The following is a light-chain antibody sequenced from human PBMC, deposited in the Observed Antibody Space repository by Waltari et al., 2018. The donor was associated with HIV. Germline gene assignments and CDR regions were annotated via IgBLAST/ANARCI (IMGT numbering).Light chain of an antibody. CDR2: EVS. CDR3: SSYTTRNTRV. CDR1: SSDVGVSTY. Sequence: QSALTQPASVSGSPGQSITISCTGTSSDVGVSTYVSWYQQHPGKAPKLTIYEVSNRHSAVSNRFSGSKSGNTASLTISGLQAEDEADYYCSSYTTRNTRVFGGGTTLTVL. J-gene: IGLJ3*02. V-gene: IGLV2-14*01.